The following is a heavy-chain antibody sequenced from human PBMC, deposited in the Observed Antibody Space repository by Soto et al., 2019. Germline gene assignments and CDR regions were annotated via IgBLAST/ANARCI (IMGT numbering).Heavy chain of an antibody. CDR1: GFTFSSYG. CDR3: ARDKGYYGSGLVLYYYGMDV. J-gene: IGHJ6*02. CDR2: IWYDGSNK. V-gene: IGHV3-33*01. D-gene: IGHD3-10*01. Sequence: QVQLVESGGGVVQPGRSLRLSCAASGFTFSSYGMHWVRQAPGKGLEWVAVIWYDGSNKYYADSVKGRFTISRDNSKNTLYLEMNSLRDEDTAVYYCARDKGYYGSGLVLYYYGMDVWGQGTTVTVSS.